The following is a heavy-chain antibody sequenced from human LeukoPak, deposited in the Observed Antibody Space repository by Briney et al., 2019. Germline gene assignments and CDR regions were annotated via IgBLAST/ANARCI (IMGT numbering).Heavy chain of an antibody. J-gene: IGHJ4*02. D-gene: IGHD6-19*01. CDR1: GCSISSSSYY. Sequence: PSETLSLTCNVSGCSISSSSYYWDWIRQPPGKGLERIGTIYYRGSTYYNPSLKSRVTISVDTSKNLFPLKLSSVTAADTAVYYCARHVTRGWNLLDYWGQGTLVTVSS. CDR3: ARHVTRGWNLLDY. V-gene: IGHV4-39*01. CDR2: IYYRGST.